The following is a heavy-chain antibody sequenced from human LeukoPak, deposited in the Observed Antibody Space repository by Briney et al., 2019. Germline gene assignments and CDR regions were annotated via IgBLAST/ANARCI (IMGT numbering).Heavy chain of an antibody. CDR3: ARGVIVGATPWFDP. CDR2: IIPIFGTA. D-gene: IGHD1-26*01. J-gene: IGHJ5*02. Sequence: EASVKVSCKASGGTFSSYAISWVRQAPGQGLEWMGGIIPIFGTANYAQKFQGRVTITADESTSTAYMELSSLRSEDTAVYYCARGVIVGATPWFDPWGQGTLVTVSS. CDR1: GGTFSSYA. V-gene: IGHV1-69*13.